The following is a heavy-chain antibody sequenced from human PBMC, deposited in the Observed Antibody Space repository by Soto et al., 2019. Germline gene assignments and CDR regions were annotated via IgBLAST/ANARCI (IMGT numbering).Heavy chain of an antibody. V-gene: IGHV4-61*01. CDR2: IYHSGTT. CDR1: GGSVNNGSFY. J-gene: IGHJ4*02. CDR3: ARKSRASKYGYYFDY. D-gene: IGHD3-10*01. Sequence: QVQLQESGPGLVKPSETLSLTCTVSGGSVNNGSFYWSWIRQPPGKGLEWIGYIYHSGTTNYNPSLKSRFTISVDTSKNQFSLKVKSVTAAVTALYYCARKSRASKYGYYFDYWGQGILVTVS.